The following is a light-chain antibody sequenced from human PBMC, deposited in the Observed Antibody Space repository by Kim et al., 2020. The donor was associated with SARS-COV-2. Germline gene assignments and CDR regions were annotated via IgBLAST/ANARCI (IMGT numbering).Light chain of an antibody. V-gene: IGLV2-11*01. CDR2: DVS. Sequence: GQSVTISCTGTSSDVGAYNYVSWYQQHPGKAPTLLIYDVSKRPSGVPDRFSGSKSGNTASLTISGLQAEDEADYYCCSYAGRYTLLFGGGTQLTVL. CDR1: SSDVGAYNY. CDR3: CSYAGRYTLL. J-gene: IGLJ2*01.